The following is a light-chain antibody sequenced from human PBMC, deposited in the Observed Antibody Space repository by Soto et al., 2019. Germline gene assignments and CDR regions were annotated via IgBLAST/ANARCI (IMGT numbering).Light chain of an antibody. J-gene: IGLJ1*01. V-gene: IGLV2-14*03. Sequence: QSALTQPASVSGSPGQSITSCCTGTSGDVVGYNYVSWYQHHPGKAPKLMIFDVSNRPSGVSNRFSGSKSGNTASLTISGLQPEDEADYYCSSYTTSNTRQIVFGTGTKVTVL. CDR1: SGDVVGYNY. CDR2: DVS. CDR3: SSYTTSNTRQIV.